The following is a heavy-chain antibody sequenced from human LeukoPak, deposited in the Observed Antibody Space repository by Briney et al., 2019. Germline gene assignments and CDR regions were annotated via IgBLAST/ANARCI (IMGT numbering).Heavy chain of an antibody. CDR3: AGGSGRDY. CDR1: GGSFSGYY. CDR2: INHSGST. Sequence: SETLSLTCAVYGGSFSGYYWSWIRQPPGKGLEWIGEINHSGSTNYNPSLKSRVTISVDTSKNQFSLKLSSVTAADTAVYCCAGGSGRDYWGQGTLVTVSS. D-gene: IGHD3-10*01. V-gene: IGHV4-34*01. J-gene: IGHJ4*02.